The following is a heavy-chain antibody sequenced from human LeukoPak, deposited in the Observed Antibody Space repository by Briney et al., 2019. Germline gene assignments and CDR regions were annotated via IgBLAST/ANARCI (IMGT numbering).Heavy chain of an antibody. CDR2: IIPIFGTA. CDR3: AARITIFGVVRRWFDP. Sequence: SVKVSCKASGGTFSSYAISWVRQAPVQGLEWMGGIIPIFGTANYAQKFQGRVTITTDESTSTAYMELSSLRSEDTAVYYCAARITIFGVVRRWFDPWGQGTLVTVSS. D-gene: IGHD3-3*01. V-gene: IGHV1-69*05. CDR1: GGTFSSYA. J-gene: IGHJ5*02.